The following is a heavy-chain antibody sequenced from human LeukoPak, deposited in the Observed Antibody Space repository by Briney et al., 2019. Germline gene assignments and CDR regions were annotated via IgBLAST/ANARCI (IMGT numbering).Heavy chain of an antibody. D-gene: IGHD6-13*01. CDR1: GYTFTGYY. J-gene: IGHJ4*02. Sequence: ASVKVSCKASGYTFTGYYMHWVRQAPGQGLEWMGWISAYNGNTNYAQKLQGRVTMTTDTSTSTAYMELRSLRSDDTAVYYCARRIAAADDYWGQGTLVTVSS. V-gene: IGHV1-18*04. CDR2: ISAYNGNT. CDR3: ARRIAAADDY.